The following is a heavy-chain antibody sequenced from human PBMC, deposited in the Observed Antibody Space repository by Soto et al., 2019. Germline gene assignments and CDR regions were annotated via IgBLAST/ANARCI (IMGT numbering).Heavy chain of an antibody. CDR2: ISYDGSNK. Sequence: GGSLTLSCAASGFTFSSYAMHWVRQAPGKGLEWVAVISYDGSNKYYADSVKGRFTISRDNSKNTLYLQMNSLRAEDTAVYYCARERGTYYYDSSGYYFGFFDYWGQGTLVTVSS. CDR3: ARERGTYYYDSSGYYFGFFDY. V-gene: IGHV3-30-3*01. J-gene: IGHJ4*02. D-gene: IGHD3-22*01. CDR1: GFTFSSYA.